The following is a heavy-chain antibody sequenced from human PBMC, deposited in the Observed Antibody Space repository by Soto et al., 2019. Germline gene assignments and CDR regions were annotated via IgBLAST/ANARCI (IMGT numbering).Heavy chain of an antibody. CDR1: GGSISSSSYY. CDR3: ARGFPGMGFRQVYYYYYMDV. D-gene: IGHD3-10*01. J-gene: IGHJ6*03. V-gene: IGHV4-39*07. Sequence: ASETLSLTCTVSGGSISSSSYYWGWIRQPPGKGLEWIGKIYHSGSTNYNPSLKSRVTISVDTSKNQFSLKLSSVTAADTAVYYCARGFPGMGFRQVYYYYYMDVWGKGTTVTVSS. CDR2: IYHSGST.